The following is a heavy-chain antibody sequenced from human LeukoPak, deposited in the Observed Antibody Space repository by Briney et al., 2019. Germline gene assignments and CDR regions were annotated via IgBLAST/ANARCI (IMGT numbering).Heavy chain of an antibody. CDR1: GFTVSSNY. J-gene: IGHJ3*02. CDR3: ARDTVGAASFAFDI. V-gene: IGHV3-53*01. Sequence: PGGSLRLSCAASGFTVSSNYMSSVRQAPGKGLEWVSVIYSGGSTYYADFVKGRFTISRDNSKNTLYLQMNSLRAEDTAVYYCARDTVGAASFAFDIWGQGTMVTVSS. CDR2: IYSGGST. D-gene: IGHD2-15*01.